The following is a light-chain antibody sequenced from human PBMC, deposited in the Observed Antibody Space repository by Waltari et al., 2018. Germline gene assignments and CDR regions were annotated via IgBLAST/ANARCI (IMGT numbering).Light chain of an antibody. CDR3: QQYESYRT. CDR2: KAS. Sequence: DIPMTQSPSTLSAPVGGRVTIPCRASRNIRTWLAWYQQKPGKAPKLLIHKASTVDSGVPSRFSGSGYGTEFTLTISSLQPDDSATYYCQQYESYRTFGQGTKVEVK. V-gene: IGKV1-5*03. J-gene: IGKJ1*01. CDR1: RNIRTW.